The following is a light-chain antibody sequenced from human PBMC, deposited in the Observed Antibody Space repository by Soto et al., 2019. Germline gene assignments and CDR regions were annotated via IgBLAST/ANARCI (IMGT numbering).Light chain of an antibody. CDR1: RSVSSN. CDR3: QQLHVYPST. Sequence: EIVMTQSPATLSVSPGERATLSCRASRSVSSNLAWYQQKPGQAPRLLMYGASTRATGIPARFSGSGSGTEFTLTISSLQPEDFATYYCQQLHVYPSTFGGGTKVE. V-gene: IGKV3-15*01. J-gene: IGKJ4*01. CDR2: GAS.